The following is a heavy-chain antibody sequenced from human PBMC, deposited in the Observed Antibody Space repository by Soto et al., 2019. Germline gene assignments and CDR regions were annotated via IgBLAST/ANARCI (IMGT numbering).Heavy chain of an antibody. V-gene: IGHV3-23*01. D-gene: IGHD3-22*01. J-gene: IGHJ3*02. CDR1: GFTFSSYA. CDR2: ISGSGGST. CDR3: AKCPGAYYYDSSGYYGYAFDI. Sequence: QPGGSLRLSCAASGFTFSSYAMSWVRQAPGKGLEWVSAISGSGGSTYYADSVKGRFTISRDNSKNTLYLQMNSLRAEDTALYYCAKCPGAYYYDSSGYYGYAFDIWGQGTMVTVSS.